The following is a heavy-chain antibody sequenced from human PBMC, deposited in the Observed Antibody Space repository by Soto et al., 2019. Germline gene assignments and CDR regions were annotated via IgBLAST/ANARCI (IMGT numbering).Heavy chain of an antibody. J-gene: IGHJ4*02. Sequence: EVQLLESGGGLVQPGGSLRLSCAASGFTFSSYAMSWVRQAPGKGLEWVSAISGSGGSTYYADSVKGRFTISRDNSKNTLYVQMNSLRAEDTAVYYCANPAYSSGWYFDYWGQGTLVTVSS. CDR3: ANPAYSSGWYFDY. CDR1: GFTFSSYA. D-gene: IGHD6-19*01. V-gene: IGHV3-23*01. CDR2: ISGSGGST.